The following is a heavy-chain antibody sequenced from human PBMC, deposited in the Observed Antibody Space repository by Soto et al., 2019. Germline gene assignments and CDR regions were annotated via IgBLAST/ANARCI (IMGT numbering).Heavy chain of an antibody. D-gene: IGHD6-19*01. Sequence: GASVKVSCKASGYTFTGYYMHWVRQAPGQGLEWMGWINPNSGGTNYAQKYQGWVTMTRDTSISTAYMELSRLRSDDTAVYYCARAVCMKQWLGRGEYYYYYGMDVWGQGTTVTVSS. CDR3: ARAVCMKQWLGRGEYYYYYGMDV. CDR1: GYTFTGYY. J-gene: IGHJ6*02. V-gene: IGHV1-2*04. CDR2: INPNSGGT.